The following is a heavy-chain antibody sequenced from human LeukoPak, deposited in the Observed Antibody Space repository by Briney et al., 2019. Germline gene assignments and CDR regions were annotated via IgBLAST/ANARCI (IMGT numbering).Heavy chain of an antibody. V-gene: IGHV3-23*01. D-gene: IGHD3-10*01. J-gene: IGHJ5*02. CDR2: ISGSGGST. CDR3: AKDGDYYGSGSSDH. CDR1: GFTFSSYA. Sequence: GGSLRLSCAASGFTFSSYAMSWVRQAPGKGLEWVSAISGSGGSTYYAGSVKGRFTISRDNSKNTLYLQMNSLRAEDTAVYYCAKDGDYYGSGSSDHWGQGTLVTASS.